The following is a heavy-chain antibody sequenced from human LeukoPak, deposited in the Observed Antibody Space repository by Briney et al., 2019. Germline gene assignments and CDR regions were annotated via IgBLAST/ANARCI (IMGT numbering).Heavy chain of an antibody. CDR1: GFTFSSYD. J-gene: IGHJ3*01. V-gene: IGHV3-7*01. CDR2: IKQDGSEK. D-gene: IGHD3-22*01. Sequence: GGSLRLSCAASGFTFSSYDMHWVRQTPGKGLEWVANIKQDGSEKNYVDSVKGRFTISRDNRKNSLYLQMNSLRGEDTALYYCSRDASGYRDWGQGTMVTVSS. CDR3: SRDASGYRD.